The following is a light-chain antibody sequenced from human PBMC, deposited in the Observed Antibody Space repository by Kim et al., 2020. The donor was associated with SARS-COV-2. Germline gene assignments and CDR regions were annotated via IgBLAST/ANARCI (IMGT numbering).Light chain of an antibody. CDR2: GAS. V-gene: IGKV3-20*01. Sequence: EIVLTQSPDTLSLSPGERATLSCRASQSVTSNYLAWYRQKPGQAPRLLIYGASSRATVIPDRFSASGSGTDFTLTISRLEPEDFAVYYCQQYSTSLYTFGQGTKLEI. CDR1: QSVTSNY. J-gene: IGKJ2*01. CDR3: QQYSTSLYT.